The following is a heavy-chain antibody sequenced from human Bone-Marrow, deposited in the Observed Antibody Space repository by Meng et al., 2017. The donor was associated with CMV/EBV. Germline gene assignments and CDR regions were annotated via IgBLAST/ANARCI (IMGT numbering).Heavy chain of an antibody. D-gene: IGHD3-22*01. J-gene: IGHJ4*02. CDR3: ARDLGPADSSGFSAPVLDY. V-gene: IGHV3-30*02. Sequence: GESLKISCAASGFTFSSYGMHWVRQAPGKGLEWVAFIRYDGSNKYYADSVKGRFTISRDNSKNTLYLQMGSLRAEDMAVYYCARDLGPADSSGFSAPVLDYWGQGTLVTVSS. CDR2: IRYDGSNK. CDR1: GFTFSSYG.